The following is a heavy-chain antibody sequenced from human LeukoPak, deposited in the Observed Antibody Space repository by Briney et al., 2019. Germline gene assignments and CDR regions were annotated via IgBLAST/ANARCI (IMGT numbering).Heavy chain of an antibody. CDR1: GFTFSSYA. CDR3: ARDKVVGPTRLDY. J-gene: IGHJ4*02. V-gene: IGHV3-30-3*01. Sequence: PGGSLRLSCAASGFTFSSYAMHWVRQAPGKGLEWVAVISYDGSNKYYADSVKGRFTISRDNSKNTLYLQVNSLRAEDTAVYFCARDKVVGPTRLDYWGQGTLVTVSS. CDR2: ISYDGSNK. D-gene: IGHD1-26*01.